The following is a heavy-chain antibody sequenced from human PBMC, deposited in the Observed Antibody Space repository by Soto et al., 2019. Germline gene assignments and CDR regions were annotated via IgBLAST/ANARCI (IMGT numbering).Heavy chain of an antibody. Sequence: GGSLRLSCAASGFTFSSYAMHWVRQAPGKGLEWVAVISYDGSNKYYADSVKGRFTISRDNSKNTLYLQMNSLRAEDTAVYYCSRPAVAGPPGYYYGMDVWGQGTTLTVSS. J-gene: IGHJ6*02. D-gene: IGHD6-19*01. V-gene: IGHV3-30-3*01. CDR2: ISYDGSNK. CDR1: GFTFSSYA. CDR3: SRPAVAGPPGYYYGMDV.